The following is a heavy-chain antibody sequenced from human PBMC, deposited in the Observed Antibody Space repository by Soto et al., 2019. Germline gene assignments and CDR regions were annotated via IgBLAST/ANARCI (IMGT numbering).Heavy chain of an antibody. CDR3: ARDGIQLWSSYYYGMDV. J-gene: IGHJ6*02. V-gene: IGHV3-30-3*01. Sequence: GGSPRLSCAASGFTFSSYAMHWVLQAPGKGLEWVAVISYDGSNKYYADSVKGRFTISRDNSKNTLYLQMNSLRAEDTAVYYCARDGIQLWSSYYYGMDVWGQGTKVTV. CDR1: GFTFSSYA. D-gene: IGHD5-18*01. CDR2: ISYDGSNK.